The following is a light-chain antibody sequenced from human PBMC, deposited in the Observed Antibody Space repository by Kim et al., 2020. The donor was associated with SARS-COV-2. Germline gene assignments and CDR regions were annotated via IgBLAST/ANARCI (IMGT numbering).Light chain of an antibody. J-gene: IGKJ2*01. Sequence: DIQMTQSPSSLSASVGYRVTITCRASQSISTYLNWYQQKQGKAPKLLIYGASNLPSGVPSRFSGSGSGTDFTLTIRTMQHEDFGTYSCQQGYRTFGQASKEE. CDR3: QQGYRT. CDR1: QSISTY. CDR2: GAS. V-gene: IGKV1-39*01.